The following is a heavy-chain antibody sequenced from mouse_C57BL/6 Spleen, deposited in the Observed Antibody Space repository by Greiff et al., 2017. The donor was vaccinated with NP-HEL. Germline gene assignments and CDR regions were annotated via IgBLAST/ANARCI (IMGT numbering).Heavy chain of an antibody. Sequence: VKVVESGPGLVQPSQSLYITCTVSGFSLTSYGVHWVRQSPGKGLEWLGVIWSGGSTDYNAAFISRLSISKDNSKSQVFFRMNSLQADDTAIYYCARNSYYYGSSYNFDYWGQGTTLTVSS. V-gene: IGHV2-2*01. CDR3: ARNSYYYGSSYNFDY. D-gene: IGHD1-1*01. J-gene: IGHJ2*01. CDR1: GFSLTSYG. CDR2: IWSGGST.